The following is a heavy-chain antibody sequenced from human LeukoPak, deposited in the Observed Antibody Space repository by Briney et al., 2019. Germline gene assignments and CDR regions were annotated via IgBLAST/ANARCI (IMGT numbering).Heavy chain of an antibody. CDR1: GFTVTSNF. V-gene: IGHV3-66*02. D-gene: IGHD1-1*01. Sequence: PGGFLRLSCAVSGFTVTSNFVSWVRQAPGKGLEWVSVIYDRGDTYYADSVKGRFTVSRDTSKDTLYLQLNNLGAEDTAVYYCAGRRANTCNFCFVYWGQGTLVTVSS. CDR2: IYDRGDT. CDR3: AGRRANTCNFCFVY. J-gene: IGHJ4*02.